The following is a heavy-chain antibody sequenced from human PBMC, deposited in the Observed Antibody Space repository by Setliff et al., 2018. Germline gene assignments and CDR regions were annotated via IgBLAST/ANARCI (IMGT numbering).Heavy chain of an antibody. CDR3: ARGGYYYDSSGYYQASYYYYYGMDV. D-gene: IGHD3-22*01. V-gene: IGHV4-61*02. CDR2: IYTSGST. Sequence: SETLSLTCTVSGGSISSGSYYWSWIRQPAGKGLEWIGRIYTSGSTNYNPSLKSRVTISVDTSKNQFSLKLSSVTAADTAVYYCARGGYYYDSSGYYQASYYYYYGMDVWG. CDR1: GGSISSGSYY. J-gene: IGHJ6*01.